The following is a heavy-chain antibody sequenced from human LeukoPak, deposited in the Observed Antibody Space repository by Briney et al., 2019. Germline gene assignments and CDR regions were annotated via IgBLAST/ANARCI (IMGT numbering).Heavy chain of an antibody. D-gene: IGHD6-19*01. V-gene: IGHV4-34*01. CDR2: INHSGST. Sequence: SDTLSLTCAVYGGSFSGYYWSWIRQPPGKGLEWIGEINHSGSTNYNPSLKSRATISYTSKNQFPLKLSSVTAADTAVYYCARDGSIAVAGRPYNWFDPWGQGTLVTVSS. CDR1: GGSFSGYY. J-gene: IGHJ5*02. CDR3: ARDGSIAVAGRPYNWFDP.